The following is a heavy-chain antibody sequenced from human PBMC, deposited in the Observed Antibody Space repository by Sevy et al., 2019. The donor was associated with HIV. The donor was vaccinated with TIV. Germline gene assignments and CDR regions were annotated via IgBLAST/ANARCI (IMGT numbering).Heavy chain of an antibody. CDR1: GGSFSGYY. J-gene: IGHJ4*02. D-gene: IGHD3-16*02. Sequence: SETLSLTCAVYGGSFSGYYWSWIRQPPGKGLEWIGEINHSGSTNYNPSLKSRVTISVDTSKNQFSLKLSSVTAADTAVYYCARSVDYVWGSYRRRSRYYFDYWGQGTLVTVSS. V-gene: IGHV4-34*01. CDR2: INHSGST. CDR3: ARSVDYVWGSYRRRSRYYFDY.